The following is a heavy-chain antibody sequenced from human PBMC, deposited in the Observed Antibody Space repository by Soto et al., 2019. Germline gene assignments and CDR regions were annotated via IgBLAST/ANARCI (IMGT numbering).Heavy chain of an antibody. CDR3: ASSSGWYERHSPRNNWFDP. J-gene: IGHJ5*02. Sequence: SETLSLTCAVYGGSFSGYYWSWIRQPPGKGLEWIGEINHSGSTNYNPSLKSRVTISVDTSKNQFSLKLSSVTAADTAVYYCASSSGWYERHSPRNNWFDPWGQGTLVTVSS. D-gene: IGHD6-19*01. V-gene: IGHV4-34*01. CDR2: INHSGST. CDR1: GGSFSGYY.